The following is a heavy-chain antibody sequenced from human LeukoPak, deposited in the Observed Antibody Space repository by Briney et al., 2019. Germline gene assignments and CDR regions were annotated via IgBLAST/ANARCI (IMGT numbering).Heavy chain of an antibody. CDR3: ARDRIAAAGTRGFDY. D-gene: IGHD6-13*01. CDR1: GYSFTSYW. J-gene: IGHJ4*02. CDR2: IIPIFGTA. V-gene: IGHV1-69*05. Sequence: KISCKGSGYSFTSYWIGWVRQAPGQGLEWMGRIIPIFGTANYAQKFQGRVTITTDESTSTAYMELSSLRSEDTAVYYCARDRIAAAGTRGFDYWGQGTLVTVSS.